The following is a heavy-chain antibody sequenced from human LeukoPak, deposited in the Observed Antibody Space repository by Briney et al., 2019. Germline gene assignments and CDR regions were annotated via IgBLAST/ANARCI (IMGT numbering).Heavy chain of an antibody. V-gene: IGHV3-11*04. Sequence: PGGSLRLSCAASGFTFSDYYMSWIRQAPGKGLEWVSYISSSGSTIYYADSVKGRFTLSRDNSKNTLYLQMNSLRAEDTAVYYCARDATAHYDFWSGYSHFEYWGQGTLVTVSS. J-gene: IGHJ4*02. D-gene: IGHD3-3*01. CDR2: ISSSGSTI. CDR1: GFTFSDYY. CDR3: ARDATAHYDFWSGYSHFEY.